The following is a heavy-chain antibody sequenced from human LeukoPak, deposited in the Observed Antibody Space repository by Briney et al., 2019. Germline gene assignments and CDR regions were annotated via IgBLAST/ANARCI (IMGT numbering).Heavy chain of an antibody. CDR1: GSTFSSYG. V-gene: IGHV3-33*01. Sequence: PGGSLRLSCAASGSTFSSYGMHWVRQAPGKGLEWVAVIWYDGSNKYYADSVKGRFTISRDNSKNTLYLQMNSLRAEDTAVYYCARYLGGYSYGLDYWGQGTLVTVSS. J-gene: IGHJ4*02. D-gene: IGHD5-18*01. CDR2: IWYDGSNK. CDR3: ARYLGGYSYGLDY.